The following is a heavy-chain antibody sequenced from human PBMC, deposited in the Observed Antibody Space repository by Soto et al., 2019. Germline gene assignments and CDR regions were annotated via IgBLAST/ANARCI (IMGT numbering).Heavy chain of an antibody. D-gene: IGHD2-15*01. CDR2: INHSGST. J-gene: IGHJ1*01. CDR1: GGSFSGYY. CDR3: ARAGTVTCSGGSCYPLYFQH. Sequence: SETLSLTCAVYGGSFSGYYWSWIRQPPGKGLEWIGEINHSGSTNYNPSLKSRVTISVDTSKNQFSLKLSSVTAADTAVYYCARAGTVTCSGGSCYPLYFQHWGQGTLVTVSS. V-gene: IGHV4-34*01.